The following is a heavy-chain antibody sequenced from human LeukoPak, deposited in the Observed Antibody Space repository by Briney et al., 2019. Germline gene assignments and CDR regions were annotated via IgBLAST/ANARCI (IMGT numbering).Heavy chain of an antibody. CDR2: INPSGGST. CDR3: ARESVYCTNGVCYLYYFDY. CDR1: GYTFTSYY. Sequence: GAPVKVSCKASGYTFTSYYMHWVRQAPGQGLEWMGIINPSGGSTSYAQKFRGRVTMTRDTSTSTVYMELSSLRSEDTAVYYCARESVYCTNGVCYLYYFDYWGQGTLVTVSS. D-gene: IGHD2-8*01. J-gene: IGHJ4*02. V-gene: IGHV1-46*01.